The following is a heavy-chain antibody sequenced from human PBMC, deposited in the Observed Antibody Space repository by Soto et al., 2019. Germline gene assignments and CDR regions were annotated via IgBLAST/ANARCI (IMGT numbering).Heavy chain of an antibody. CDR1: GDSLTTGYCY. D-gene: IGHD3-22*01. CDR2: IYYSGST. CDR3: ARDDYPYYDDSSGYHFDY. Sequence: SETLSLTCTVAGDSLTTGYCYWSWPRPPPGKGLEWIGYIYYSGSTNYNPSLKSRVTISVDTSKNQFSLKLSSVTAADTAVYYCARDDYPYYDDSSGYHFDYWGQGALVTVSS. J-gene: IGHJ4*02. V-gene: IGHV4-61*01.